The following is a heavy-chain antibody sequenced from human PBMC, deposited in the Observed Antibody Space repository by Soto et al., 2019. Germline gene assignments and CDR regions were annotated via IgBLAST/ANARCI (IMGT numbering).Heavy chain of an antibody. V-gene: IGHV4-4*02. J-gene: IGHJ4*02. D-gene: IGHD5-18*01. CDR3: ARGGSYSYGHFDY. CDR1: GGSISSSNW. Sequence: SETLSLTCAVSGGSISSSNWWSWVRQPPGKGLEWIGEIYHSGSTNYNPSLKSRVTISVDKSKNQFSLKLSSVTAADTAVYYCARGGSYSYGHFDYWGQGTLVTVSS. CDR2: IYHSGST.